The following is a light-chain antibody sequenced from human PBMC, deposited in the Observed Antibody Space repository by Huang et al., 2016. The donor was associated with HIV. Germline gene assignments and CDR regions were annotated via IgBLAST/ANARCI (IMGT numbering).Light chain of an antibody. CDR3: QQYGYSPRM. J-gene: IGKJ1*01. CDR2: GTS. V-gene: IGKV3-20*01. Sequence: EIVLTQSPGILSLSVGKRATLSCRASQSVSSSYLSWYQRKPGQAPRLLMYGTSSRATGIPDRFSGSGSGTDFTLTINRLEPEDCAVYYCQQYGYSPRMFGQGTKVEIK. CDR1: QSVSSSY.